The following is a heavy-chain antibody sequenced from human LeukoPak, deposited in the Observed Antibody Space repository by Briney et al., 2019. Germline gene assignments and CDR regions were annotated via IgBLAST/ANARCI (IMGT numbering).Heavy chain of an antibody. CDR2: IYYNGNT. Sequence: SGTLSLTCTVSGASISSSYWSWIRQPPRKRLEWIGYIYYNGNTNSNPSLKSRVTISADTSKNQFSLRLSSVPAADSAVYYCVRGNYDNRGYSNAFDIWGQGAMVTVSS. CDR1: GASISSSY. V-gene: IGHV4-59*01. J-gene: IGHJ3*02. CDR3: VRGNYDNRGYSNAFDI. D-gene: IGHD3-22*01.